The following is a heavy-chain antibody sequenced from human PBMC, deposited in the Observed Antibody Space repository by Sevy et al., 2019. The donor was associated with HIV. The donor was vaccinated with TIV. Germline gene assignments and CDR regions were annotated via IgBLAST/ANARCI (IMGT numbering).Heavy chain of an antibody. J-gene: IGHJ4*02. CDR3: VKDRYYDSSGYYYESPYFDY. CDR2: ISSNGGST. D-gene: IGHD3-22*01. V-gene: IGHV3-64D*06. CDR1: GFTFSSYA. Sequence: GGSLRLSCSASGFTFSSYAMHWVRQAPGKGLEYVSAISSNGGSTYYADSVKGRFTISRDNSKNTLYLQMSSLRAEDTVVYYCVKDRYYDSSGYYYESPYFDYWGQGTLVTVSS.